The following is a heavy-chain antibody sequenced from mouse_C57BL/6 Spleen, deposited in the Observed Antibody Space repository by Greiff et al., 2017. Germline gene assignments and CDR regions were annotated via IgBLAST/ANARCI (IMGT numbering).Heavy chain of an antibody. CDR2: ISDGGSDT. D-gene: IGHD4-1*01. CDR3: ASDGAGSYFDC. J-gene: IGHJ2*01. Sequence: EVQVVESGGGLVKPGGSLKLSCAASGFTFTSYAMPWVRQTPEKRLEWVATISDGGSDTDYPDKVKGRFTISRDKAKNNLYLQMSHLTSEDSAVYYCASDGAGSYFDCWGQGTTLTVSS. CDR1: GFTFTSYA. V-gene: IGHV5-4*01.